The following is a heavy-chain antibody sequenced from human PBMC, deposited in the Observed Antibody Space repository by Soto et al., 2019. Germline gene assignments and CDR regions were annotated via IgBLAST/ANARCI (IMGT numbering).Heavy chain of an antibody. V-gene: IGHV3-53*02. CDR2: IYSGGST. J-gene: IGHJ6*02. CDR3: ARGAIAAAGYYYYYGMDV. CDR1: GCTVRSYY. Sequence: EVQLVETGGGLIQPGGSLRLSCAACGCTVRSYYMSWVRQAPGKGLEWVSVIYSGGSTYYADSVKGRFTISRDNSKNTLYLQMNSLRAEDTAVYYCARGAIAAAGYYYYYGMDVWGQGTTVTASS. D-gene: IGHD6-13*01.